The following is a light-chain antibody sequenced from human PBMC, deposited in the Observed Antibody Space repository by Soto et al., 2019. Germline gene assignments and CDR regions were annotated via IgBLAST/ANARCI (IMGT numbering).Light chain of an antibody. CDR2: DAS. Sequence: EIVLTQSPATLSLSPGERATLSCRASQSVSSYLAWYQQKPGQAPGLLIYDASNRATGIPARFSGSGSGTDFTLTISSLEPEDFAVYYCQQRSNWPPWTFGQGTKVDI. V-gene: IGKV3-11*01. CDR1: QSVSSY. CDR3: QQRSNWPPWT. J-gene: IGKJ1*01.